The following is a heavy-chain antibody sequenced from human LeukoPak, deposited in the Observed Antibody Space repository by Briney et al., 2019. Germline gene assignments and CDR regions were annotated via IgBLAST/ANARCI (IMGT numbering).Heavy chain of an antibody. Sequence: GSVTVSCKASVYTFTNYYMHWVGQAPGQGGEWMGIINPNVGSTSYAPKFQGRVTMTSDTSTSTVYMELSSLRSEDTAVYYCATLSYYYDSSGYYGGSDYCGQGTLVTVS. CDR2: INPNVGST. V-gene: IGHV1-46*01. J-gene: IGHJ4*02. D-gene: IGHD3-22*01. CDR3: ATLSYYYDSSGYYGGSDY. CDR1: VYTFTNYY.